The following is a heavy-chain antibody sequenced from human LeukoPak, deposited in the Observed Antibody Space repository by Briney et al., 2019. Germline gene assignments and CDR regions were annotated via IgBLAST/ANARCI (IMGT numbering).Heavy chain of an antibody. J-gene: IGHJ5*02. CDR1: GGSISSYY. CDR3: ARHPTVTTVNWFDP. Sequence: SETLSLTCTVSGGSISSYYWSWIRQPPGKGLEWTGYIYYSGSTNYNPSLKSRVTISVDTSKNQFSLKLSSVTAADTAVYYCARHPTVTTVNWFDPWGQGTLVTVSS. V-gene: IGHV4-59*08. D-gene: IGHD4-17*01. CDR2: IYYSGST.